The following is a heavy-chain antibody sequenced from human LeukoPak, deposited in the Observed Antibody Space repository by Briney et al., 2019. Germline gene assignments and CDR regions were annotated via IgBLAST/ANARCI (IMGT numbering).Heavy chain of an antibody. J-gene: IGHJ4*02. CDR2: IYSGGST. V-gene: IGHV3-53*01. CDR1: GFTVSSNY. D-gene: IGHD6-19*01. CDR3: ARRKTGTGWSNFDY. Sequence: GGSLRLSCAASGFTVSSNYMSWVRQAPGKGLEWVSVIYSGGSTYYADSVKGRFAISRDNAKNSLYLQMNSLRAEDTAVYYCARRKTGTGWSNFDYWGQGTLATVSS.